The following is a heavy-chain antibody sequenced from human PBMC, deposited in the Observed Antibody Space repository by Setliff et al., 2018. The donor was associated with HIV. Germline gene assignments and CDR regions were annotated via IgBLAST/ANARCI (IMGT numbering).Heavy chain of an antibody. CDR2: FYHSGST. J-gene: IGHJ1*01. Sequence: SETLSLTCAVSGYSISSGYYWGWVRQPPEKGLEWIGSFYHSGSTYYNPSLKSRVTISVDTSKNQFSLKLSSVSVADTAIYYCARDSNAPYFQHWGPGTLVTVSS. CDR3: ARDSNAPYFQH. CDR1: GYSISSGYY. V-gene: IGHV4-38-2*02. D-gene: IGHD1-1*01.